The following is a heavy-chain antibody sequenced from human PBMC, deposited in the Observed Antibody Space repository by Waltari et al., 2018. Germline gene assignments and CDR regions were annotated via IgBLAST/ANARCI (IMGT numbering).Heavy chain of an antibody. Sequence: QVQLQQWGAGLLKPSETLSLTCAVYGGSFSGYYWSWIRQPPGKGLEWIGEINHSGSTNYNPSLKSRVTISVDTSKNQFSLKLSSVTAADTAVYYCASSGFGELKIPLDYWGQGTLVTVSS. CDR1: GGSFSGYY. CDR3: ASSGFGELKIPLDY. CDR2: INHSGST. D-gene: IGHD3-10*01. J-gene: IGHJ4*02. V-gene: IGHV4-34*01.